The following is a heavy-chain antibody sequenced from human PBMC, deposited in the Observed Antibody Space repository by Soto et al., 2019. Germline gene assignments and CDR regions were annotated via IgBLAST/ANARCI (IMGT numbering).Heavy chain of an antibody. CDR2: IYHVGFT. V-gene: IGHV4-4*02. J-gene: IGHJ4*02. D-gene: IGHD2-2*01. Sequence: QVHLQESGPGLVKPSGTLSLTCGVSGASVSSSHWWTWVRQPPGKGLEWIGEIYHVGFTSYNPSLKSRVIMSMDQSRNQFSLKMSSVTVADTAVYYCARVRPPTSTSPAAVLYYFDYWGQGSLVTVSS. CDR3: ARVRPPTSTSPAAVLYYFDY. CDR1: GASVSSSHW.